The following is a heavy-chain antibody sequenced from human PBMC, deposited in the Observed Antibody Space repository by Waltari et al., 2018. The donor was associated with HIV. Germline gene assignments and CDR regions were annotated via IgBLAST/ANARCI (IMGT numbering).Heavy chain of an antibody. D-gene: IGHD3-22*01. Sequence: QVQLVESGGGVVQPGRSLRLSCAASGFTFGNFAMHWVRQAPGKGLEWVAVIWYDGDNKYYADSVKGRFTISRDNSKNTLYLQMNSLRVEDTAVYYCARGGYYYDISGYYHYWGQGTLVTVSS. CDR2: IWYDGDNK. CDR3: ARGGYYYDISGYYHY. V-gene: IGHV3-33*01. J-gene: IGHJ4*02. CDR1: GFTFGNFA.